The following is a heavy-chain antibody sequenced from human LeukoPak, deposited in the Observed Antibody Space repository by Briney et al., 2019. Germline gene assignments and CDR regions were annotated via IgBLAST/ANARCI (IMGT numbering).Heavy chain of an antibody. CDR1: GFTFSSYW. CDR3: ARGPNGPYYYGSGSCYIFYDY. V-gene: IGHV3-74*01. D-gene: IGHD3-10*01. J-gene: IGHJ4*02. Sequence: QPGGSLRLSCAASGFTFSSYWMHWVRQAPGKGLVWVSRINSDGSSTSYADSVKGRFTISRDNAKNTLYLQMNSLRAEDTAVYYCARGPNGPYYYGSGSCYIFYDYWGQGTLVTVSS. CDR2: INSDGSST.